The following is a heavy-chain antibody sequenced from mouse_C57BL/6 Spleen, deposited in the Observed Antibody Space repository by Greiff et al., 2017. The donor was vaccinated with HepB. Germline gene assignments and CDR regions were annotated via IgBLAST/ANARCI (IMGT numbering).Heavy chain of an antibody. CDR3: ARQDYDNYFDY. V-gene: IGHV5-6*01. Sequence: EVKVVESGGDLVKPGGSLKLSCAASGFTFSSYGMSWVRQTPDKRLEWVATISSGGSYTYYPDSVKGRFTISRDNAKNTLYLQMSSLKSEDTAMYYCARQDYDNYFDYWGQGTTLTVSS. CDR1: GFTFSSYG. CDR2: ISSGGSYT. D-gene: IGHD2-4*01. J-gene: IGHJ2*01.